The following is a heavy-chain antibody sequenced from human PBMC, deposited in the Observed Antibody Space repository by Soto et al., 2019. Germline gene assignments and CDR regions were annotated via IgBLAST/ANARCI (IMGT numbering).Heavy chain of an antibody. D-gene: IGHD5-12*01. CDR3: ALGGRDGYAYRGGFDY. V-gene: IGHV1-69*01. CDR2: IIPIFGTA. J-gene: IGHJ4*02. CDR1: GGTFSSYA. Sequence: QVQLVQSGAEVKKPGSSVKVSCKASGGTFSSYAISWVRQAPGQGLEWMGGIIPIFGTANYAQKFQGRVTITADESTSTAYRELSSLRSEDTAVYYCALGGRDGYAYRGGFDYCGQGTLVTVSS.